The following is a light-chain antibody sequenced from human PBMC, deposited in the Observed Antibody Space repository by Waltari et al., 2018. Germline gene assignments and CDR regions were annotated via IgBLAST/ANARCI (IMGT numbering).Light chain of an antibody. CDR2: DAS. CDR3: QQRSNRPPGVT. Sequence: EIVLTQSPATLSLSPGERATLSCRASQSVSSYLAWYQHKPGQAPRLLIYDASNRATCIPARFSGSGSGTDFTLTISSLEPEDFAVYYCQQRSNRPPGVTFGPGTKVDMK. CDR1: QSVSSY. V-gene: IGKV3-11*01. J-gene: IGKJ3*01.